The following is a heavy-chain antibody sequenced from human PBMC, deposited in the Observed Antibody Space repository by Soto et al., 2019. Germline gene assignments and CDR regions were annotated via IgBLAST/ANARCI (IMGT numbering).Heavy chain of an antibody. CDR2: IWYDGSNK. CDR1: GFIFSSYG. J-gene: IGHJ4*02. V-gene: IGHV3-33*01. CDR3: VRWDFDY. Sequence: VQLVESGGGVVQPGRSLRLSCAASGFIFSSYGMHWVRQAPGKGLEWVGIIWYDGSNKYYGDSVKGRFTISRDNSKDTMYLQMNNLRAEDTAVYYCVRWDFDYWGQGTLVTVSS.